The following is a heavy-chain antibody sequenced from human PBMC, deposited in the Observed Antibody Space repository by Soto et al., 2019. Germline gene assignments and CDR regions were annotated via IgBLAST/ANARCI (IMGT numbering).Heavy chain of an antibody. CDR3: ARERVSNYGSGRDYYYGMDV. J-gene: IGHJ6*02. D-gene: IGHD3-10*01. V-gene: IGHV1-69*01. Sequence: QVQLVQSGAEVKKPGSSVKVSCKASGGTFSSYAISWVRQAPGQGLEWMGGIIPIFGTANYAQKFQARVTITADESTSTAYMELSSLRSEDTAVYYCARERVSNYGSGRDYYYGMDVWGQGTTVTVSS. CDR1: GGTFSSYA. CDR2: IIPIFGTA.